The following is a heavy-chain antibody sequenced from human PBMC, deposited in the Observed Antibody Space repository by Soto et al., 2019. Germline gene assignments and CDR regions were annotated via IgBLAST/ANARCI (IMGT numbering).Heavy chain of an antibody. V-gene: IGHV1-2*02. Sequence: QVQLVQSGSEVKKPGASVKVSCKASGYSFSDNQIHWLRRAPGQGLEWMGRINPKSDDTDYAQKFQGRVTMTSDTSIATAYLELTRLTSDDTAIYYCARKHSLAYIRSGLDPWGQGTLVTVSS. J-gene: IGHJ5*02. CDR1: GYSFSDNQ. D-gene: IGHD2-15*01. CDR3: ARKHSLAYIRSGLDP. CDR2: INPKSDDT.